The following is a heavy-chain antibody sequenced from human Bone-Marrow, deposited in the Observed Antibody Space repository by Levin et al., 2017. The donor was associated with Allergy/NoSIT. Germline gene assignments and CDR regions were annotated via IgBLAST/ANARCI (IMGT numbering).Heavy chain of an antibody. CDR2: ISSTSSDI. Sequence: GGSLRLSCAASGFSFSSSNMNWVRQAPGKGLEWVSSISSTSSDIYYRDSVKGRFTISRDNAKNSMYLQMNSLRAEDTAVYYCARDFEVGSSFYYYYGLDVWGQGTTVTVSS. CDR3: ARDFEVGSSFYYYYGLDV. CDR1: GFSFSSSN. J-gene: IGHJ6*02. V-gene: IGHV3-21*01. D-gene: IGHD6-6*01.